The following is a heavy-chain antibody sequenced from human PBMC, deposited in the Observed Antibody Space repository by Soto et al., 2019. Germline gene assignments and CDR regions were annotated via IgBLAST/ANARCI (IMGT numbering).Heavy chain of an antibody. Sequence: PGESLKISCKDSTQDSGYSFTDYYIGWVRRMPGKGLEWMGIIYPGDSETTYSPSFKGQVTISADKSISTVYLQWRSLKASDSAMYFCARESPAGGDYWGQGTLVTVSS. CDR3: ARESPAGGDY. D-gene: IGHD2-2*01. V-gene: IGHV5-51*01. CDR1: TQDSGYSFTDYY. CDR2: IYPGDSET. J-gene: IGHJ4*02.